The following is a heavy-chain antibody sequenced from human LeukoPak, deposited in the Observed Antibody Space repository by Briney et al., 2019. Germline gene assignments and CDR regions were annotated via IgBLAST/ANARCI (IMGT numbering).Heavy chain of an antibody. CDR2: IYYSGST. CDR3: ARRRYYDSSGSYDY. J-gene: IGHJ4*02. D-gene: IGHD3-22*01. CDR1: GGSISSSCYY. V-gene: IGHV4-39*01. Sequence: SETLSLTCTVSGGSISSSCYYWGWIRQPPGKGLEWIGSIYYSGSTYYNPSLKSRVTISVDTSKNQFSLKLSSVTAADTAVYYCARRRYYDSSGSYDYWGQGTLVTVSS.